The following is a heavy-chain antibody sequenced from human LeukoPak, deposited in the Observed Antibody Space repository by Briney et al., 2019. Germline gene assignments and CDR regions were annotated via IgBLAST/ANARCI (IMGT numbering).Heavy chain of an antibody. CDR1: GFTFSSYS. Sequence: PGGSLKLSCAASGFTFSSYSMNWVRQAPGKGLEWVSSISSSSYIYYADSVKGRFTISRDNAKNSLYLPMTSLRAEDTAVYYCARDRGDSYGSTTYYFDYWGQGTLVTVSS. CDR2: ISSSSYI. V-gene: IGHV3-21*01. J-gene: IGHJ4*02. D-gene: IGHD5-18*01. CDR3: ARDRGDSYGSTTYYFDY.